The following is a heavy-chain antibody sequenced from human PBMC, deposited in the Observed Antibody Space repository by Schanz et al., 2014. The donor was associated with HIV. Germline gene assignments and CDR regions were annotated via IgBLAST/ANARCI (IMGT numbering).Heavy chain of an antibody. V-gene: IGHV3-23*01. D-gene: IGHD1-7*01. CDR3: AKDRITGTTGVPYYYYGMDV. CDR2: ISGGGGST. CDR1: GFTFSNYA. Sequence: EVQLLESGGGLVQPGGSLRLSCAASGFTFSNYAMIWVRQAPGKGLEWVSGISGGGGSTYYTDSVKGRFTISRDNSKNTLYLQMNSLRAEDTAVYYCAKDRITGTTGVPYYYYGMDVWGQGTTVTVSS. J-gene: IGHJ6*02.